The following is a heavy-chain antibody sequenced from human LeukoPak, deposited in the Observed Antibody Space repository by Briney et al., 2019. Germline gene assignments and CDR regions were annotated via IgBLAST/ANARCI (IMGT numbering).Heavy chain of an antibody. D-gene: IGHD2-15*01. V-gene: IGHV4-59*01. CDR2: IYYSGST. J-gene: IGHJ4*02. Sequence: PSETLSLTCTVSGGSISSYYWSWIRQPPGKGLEWIGYIYYSGSTNYNPSLKSRVTISVDTSKNQFSLKLSSVTAADTAVYYCARDLRGYCSGGSCYRPYYFDYWGQGTLVTVSS. CDR1: GGSISSYY. CDR3: ARDLRGYCSGGSCYRPYYFDY.